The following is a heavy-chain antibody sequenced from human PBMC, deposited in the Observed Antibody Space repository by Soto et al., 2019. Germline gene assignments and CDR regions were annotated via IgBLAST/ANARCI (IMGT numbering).Heavy chain of an antibody. CDR1: GGSISSSNW. D-gene: IGHD3-3*01. CDR2: IYHSGST. V-gene: IGHV4-4*02. CDR3: ARDGLKIFGVYYYGMDV. J-gene: IGHJ6*02. Sequence: SETLSLTCAVSGGSISSSNWWSWVRQPPGKALEWIGEIYHSGSTNYNPYLKSRVTISVDKSKNQFSLKLSSVTAADTAVYYCARDGLKIFGVYYYGMDVWGQGTTVTVSS.